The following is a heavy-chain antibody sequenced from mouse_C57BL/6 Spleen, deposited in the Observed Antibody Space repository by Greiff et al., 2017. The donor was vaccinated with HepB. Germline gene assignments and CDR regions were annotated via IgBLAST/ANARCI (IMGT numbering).Heavy chain of an antibody. J-gene: IGHJ4*01. Sequence: VQLQQSGAELVRPGTSVKVSCKASGYAFTNYLIEWVKQRPGQGLEWIGVINPGSGGTNYNEKFKGKATLTADKSSSTAYMQLSSLTSEDSAVYFCARGGPAPMDYWGQGTSVTVSS. CDR1: GYAFTNYL. CDR2: INPGSGGT. CDR3: ARGGPAPMDY. D-gene: IGHD1-1*02. V-gene: IGHV1-54*01.